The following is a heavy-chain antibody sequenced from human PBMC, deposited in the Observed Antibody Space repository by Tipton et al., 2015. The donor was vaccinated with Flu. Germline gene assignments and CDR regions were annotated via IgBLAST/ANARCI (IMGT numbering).Heavy chain of an antibody. CDR2: VSGGGGTT. D-gene: IGHD3-9*01. J-gene: IGHJ4*02. Sequence: SLRLSCAASGFTFSRYAMSWVRQAPGKGLEWVAGVSGGGGTTYFADSVKGRFTISRDNSKNTLYLQINSLRAEDTAVYYCATGQRGATRDFDLIEYWGQGTLVTVSS. CDR3: ATGQRGATRDFDLIEY. V-gene: IGHV3-23*01. CDR1: GFTFSRYA.